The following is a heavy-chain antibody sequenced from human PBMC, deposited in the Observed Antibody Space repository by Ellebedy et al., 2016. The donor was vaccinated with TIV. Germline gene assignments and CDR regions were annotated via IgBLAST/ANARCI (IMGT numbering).Heavy chain of an antibody. CDR3: VNYVWGSYRFDY. Sequence: GESLKISCAASGFTFSDYYMSWIRQAPGKGLEWVSYISSSGSTIYYADSVKGRFTISRDNAKNSLYLQMNSLRAEDTAAYYCVNYVWGSYRFDYWGQGTLVTVSS. J-gene: IGHJ4*02. V-gene: IGHV3-11*01. D-gene: IGHD3-16*02. CDR2: ISSSGSTI. CDR1: GFTFSDYY.